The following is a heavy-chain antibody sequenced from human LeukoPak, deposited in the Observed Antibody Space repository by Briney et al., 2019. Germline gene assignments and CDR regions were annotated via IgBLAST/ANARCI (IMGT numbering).Heavy chain of an antibody. CDR3: AKDGRRWKTYYYGSGSYPE. CDR1: GFTFSTYS. V-gene: IGHV3-21*01. CDR2: ISSSSSYI. D-gene: IGHD3-10*01. J-gene: IGHJ4*02. Sequence: GGSLRLSCAASGFTFSTYSMNWVRQAPGKGLEWVSSISSSSSYIYYADSVKGRFTISRDNSKNTLYLQMNSLRAEDTAVYYCAKDGRRWKTYYYGSGSYPEWGQGTLVTVSS.